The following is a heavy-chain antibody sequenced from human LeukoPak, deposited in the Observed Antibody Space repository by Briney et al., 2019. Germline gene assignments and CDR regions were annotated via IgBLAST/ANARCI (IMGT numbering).Heavy chain of an antibody. Sequence: ASVKVSCKASRYTFTGYYMHWVRQAPGQGLEWMGWINPNSGGTNYAQKFQGRVTMTRDTSISTAYMELSRLRSDDTAVYYCARGSIAAAGTSGTTRWFDPWGQGTLVTVSS. V-gene: IGHV1-2*02. CDR3: ARGSIAAAGTSGTTRWFDP. CDR1: RYTFTGYY. CDR2: INPNSGGT. D-gene: IGHD6-13*01. J-gene: IGHJ5*02.